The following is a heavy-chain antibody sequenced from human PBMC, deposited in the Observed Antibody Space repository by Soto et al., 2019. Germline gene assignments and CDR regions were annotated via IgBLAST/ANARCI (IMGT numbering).Heavy chain of an antibody. J-gene: IGHJ4*02. Sequence: SETLSLTCTISGGSLSVYYWSWVRQPPGHELEWIGYIYASGSPYYNPSLRSRVTISADTSKNQISLKLTSPTAADTAVYYCARGVGSSPPRYWGRGTLVTVSS. D-gene: IGHD1-26*01. CDR1: GGSLSVYY. CDR2: IYASGSP. V-gene: IGHV4-59*01. CDR3: ARGVGSSPPRY.